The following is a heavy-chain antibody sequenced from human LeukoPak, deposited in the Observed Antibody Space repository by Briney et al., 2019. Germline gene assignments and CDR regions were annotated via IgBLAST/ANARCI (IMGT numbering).Heavy chain of an antibody. CDR1: GFTFSSYA. CDR2: ISYDGSNK. J-gene: IGHJ4*02. Sequence: GRSLRLSCAASGFTFSSYAMHWVRQAPGKGLEWVAVISYDGSNKYYADSVKGRFTISRDNSKNTLYLQMNSLRAEDTAVYYCARDPNYYGSGSQPTSLDYWGQGTLVTVSS. CDR3: ARDPNYYGSGSQPTSLDY. V-gene: IGHV3-30*04. D-gene: IGHD3-10*01.